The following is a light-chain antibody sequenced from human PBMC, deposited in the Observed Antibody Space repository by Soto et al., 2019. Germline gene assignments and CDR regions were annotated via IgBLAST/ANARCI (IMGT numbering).Light chain of an antibody. J-gene: IGKJ1*01. Sequence: AIQMTQSPSSLSASVGDRVTISCRASQGIGNALGWYQPKPGKPPKVLIYGASNLQSGVPPRFSGSGSGTDFTLAISSLQPEDSATYYCLQDINYPWTFGQGTKVEIK. CDR1: QGIGNA. V-gene: IGKV1-6*01. CDR2: GAS. CDR3: LQDINYPWT.